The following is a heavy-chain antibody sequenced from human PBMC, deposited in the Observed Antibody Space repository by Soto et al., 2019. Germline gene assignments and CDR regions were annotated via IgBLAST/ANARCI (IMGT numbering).Heavy chain of an antibody. D-gene: IGHD3-10*01. CDR3: ARNAVVRGVISSVGGFDY. CDR2: INHSGST. V-gene: IGHV4-34*01. CDR1: GGSFSGYY. J-gene: IGHJ4*02. Sequence: SETLSLTCAVYGGSFSGYYWSWIRQPPGKGLEWIGEINHSGSTNYNPSLKSRVTISVDTSENQFSLKLSSVTAADTAVYYCARNAVVRGVISSVGGFDYWGQGTLVTVSS.